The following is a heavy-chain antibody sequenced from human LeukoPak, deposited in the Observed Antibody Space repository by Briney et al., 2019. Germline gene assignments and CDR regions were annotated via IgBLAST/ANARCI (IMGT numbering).Heavy chain of an antibody. CDR3: AREAFGVGLDY. CDR2: IYYSGST. CDR1: GGSVSSGSYY. Sequence: PSETLSLTCTVSGGSVSSGSYYWSWIRQPPGKGLEWIGYIYYSGSTNYNPSLKSRVTISVDTSKNQFSLKLSSVTAADTAVYYCAREAFGVGLDYWGQGTLVTVSS. D-gene: IGHD2-8*01. J-gene: IGHJ4*02. V-gene: IGHV4-61*01.